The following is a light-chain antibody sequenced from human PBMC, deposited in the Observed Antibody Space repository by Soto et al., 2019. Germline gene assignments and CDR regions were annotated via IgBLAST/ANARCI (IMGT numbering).Light chain of an antibody. Sequence: DIVLTQSPATLPLSPGERATLSCRASQSVSNNLAWYQKKPGQPPRLLIYGASTEATNIPTRFSGTGSGTDFTLTISSLRSEDFAVYYCQQYNSWPWTFGQGNKVEIK. V-gene: IGKV3-15*01. CDR1: QSVSNN. J-gene: IGKJ1*01. CDR3: QQYNSWPWT. CDR2: GAS.